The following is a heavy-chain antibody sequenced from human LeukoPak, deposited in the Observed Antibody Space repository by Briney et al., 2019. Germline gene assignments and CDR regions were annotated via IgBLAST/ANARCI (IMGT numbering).Heavy chain of an antibody. D-gene: IGHD3-3*01. CDR1: GGSFSGYN. CDR3: ARGRGYYHYYYMDV. CDR2: INHSGST. Sequence: SESLSLTCAVYGGSFSGYNWSWIRRPPGKGLEWIGEINHSGSTNYNPSLKSRVAISVDTSKNQFSLKLSSVTAADTAVYYCARGRGYYHYYYMDVWGKGTTVTVSS. V-gene: IGHV4-34*01. J-gene: IGHJ6*03.